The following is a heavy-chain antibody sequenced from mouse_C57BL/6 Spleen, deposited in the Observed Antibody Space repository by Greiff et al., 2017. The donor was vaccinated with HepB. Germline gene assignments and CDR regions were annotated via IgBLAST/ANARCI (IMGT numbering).Heavy chain of an antibody. D-gene: IGHD2-3*01. CDR3: ARLDGYYAAMDY. CDR2: ISGGGGNT. CDR1: GFTFSSYT. V-gene: IGHV5-9*01. Sequence: EVRLVESGGGLVKPGGSLKLSCAASGFTFSSYTMSWVRQTPEKRLEWVATISGGGGNTYYPDSVKGRFTISRDNAKNTLYLQMISLRSEDTALYYCARLDGYYAAMDYWGQGTSVTVSS. J-gene: IGHJ4*01.